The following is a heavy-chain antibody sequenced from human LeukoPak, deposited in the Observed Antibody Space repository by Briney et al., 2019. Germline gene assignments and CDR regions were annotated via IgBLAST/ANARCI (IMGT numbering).Heavy chain of an antibody. CDR3: TKEYDKTNRSPQWGFGS. J-gene: IGHJ5*02. V-gene: IGHV3-23*01. CDR2: ISGSSSHT. Sequence: GGSLRLSCAASGFTFSTYAMSWVRQAPGKGLEWVSGISGSSSHTEDADSVKGRFTISRDNSKNTLFLQMNNLRVEDTALYYCTKEYDKTNRSPQWGFGSWGQVTLVTVSS. D-gene: IGHD6-19*01. CDR1: GFTFSTYA.